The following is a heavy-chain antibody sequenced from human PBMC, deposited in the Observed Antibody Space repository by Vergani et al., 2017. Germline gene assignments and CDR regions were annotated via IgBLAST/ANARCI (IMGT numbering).Heavy chain of an antibody. D-gene: IGHD6-19*01. V-gene: IGHV4-61*02. CDR1: GGSLSSGSYY. CDR2: IYTTGST. J-gene: IGHJ4*02. CDR3: ARVARYSSGWYYFDY. Sequence: QVQLQESGPGLVKPSQTLSLTCTVSGGSLSSGSYYWSWIRQPAGKGLEWIGRIYTTGSTNHNPSLKSRVTMSVATSKNPFSLKLSSVPAADTAVYYCARVARYSSGWYYFDYWGQGTLVTVSS.